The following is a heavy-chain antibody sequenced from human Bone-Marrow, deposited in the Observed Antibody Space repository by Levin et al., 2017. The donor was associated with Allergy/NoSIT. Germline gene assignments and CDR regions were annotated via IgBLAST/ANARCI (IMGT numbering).Heavy chain of an antibody. CDR2: VFHTGTT. D-gene: IGHD1-26*01. CDR1: GYSIRSTYY. V-gene: IGHV4-38-2*02. Sequence: PSETLSLTCSVSGYSIRSTYYWGWIRQTPGKGLEWIGSVFHTGTTSYNPSLQSRVTMSRDTSKNHFSLQLRSVTAADTAIYYCVRDGGYQLLPLLSYFDYWGQGVLVTVSS. CDR3: VRDGGYQLLPLLSYFDY. J-gene: IGHJ4*02.